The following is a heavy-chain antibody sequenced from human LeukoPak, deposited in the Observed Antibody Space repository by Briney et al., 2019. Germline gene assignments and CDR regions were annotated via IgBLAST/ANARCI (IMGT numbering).Heavy chain of an antibody. J-gene: IGHJ4*02. Sequence: GGSLRLSCAASGFTVSSNYMSWVRQAPGKGLEWVSVIYNGGSTYYADSVKGRFTISRDNSKNTLYLQMNSLRAEDTAVYYCARDIIAAAAPFDYWGQGTLVTVSS. CDR2: IYNGGST. V-gene: IGHV3-66*01. CDR1: GFTVSSNY. D-gene: IGHD6-13*01. CDR3: ARDIIAAAAPFDY.